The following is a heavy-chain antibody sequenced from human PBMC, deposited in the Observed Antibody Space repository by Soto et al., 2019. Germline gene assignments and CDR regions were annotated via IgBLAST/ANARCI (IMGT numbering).Heavy chain of an antibody. J-gene: IGHJ4*02. Sequence: EVQLVESGGGLVQPGGSLRLSCAASGFTFNIYSMNWVRQAPGKGLEGVSYITSDTTTIHYAASVRGRFTISRDNAENSLVLQMNSLRDEDTAAYYCARSVAGHFDYWGQGALVTVSS. CDR1: GFTFNIYS. CDR3: ARSVAGHFDY. V-gene: IGHV3-48*02. CDR2: ITSDTTTI. D-gene: IGHD6-19*01.